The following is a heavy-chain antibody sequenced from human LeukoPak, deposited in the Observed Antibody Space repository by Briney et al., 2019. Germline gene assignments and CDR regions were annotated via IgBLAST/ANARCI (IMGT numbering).Heavy chain of an antibody. Sequence: PSETLSLTCAVYGGSFSGYYWSWIRQPPGKGLEWIGEINHSGSTNYNPSLKSRVTISVDTSKNQFSLKLSSVTAADTAVYYCASRLYGSGTSIDYWGQGTLVTVSS. V-gene: IGHV4-34*01. D-gene: IGHD3-10*01. CDR3: ASRLYGSGTSIDY. J-gene: IGHJ4*02. CDR2: INHSGST. CDR1: GGSFSGYY.